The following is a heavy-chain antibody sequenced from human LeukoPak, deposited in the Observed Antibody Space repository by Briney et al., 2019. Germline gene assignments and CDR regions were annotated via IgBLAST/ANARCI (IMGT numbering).Heavy chain of an antibody. V-gene: IGHV4-38-2*02. D-gene: IGHD3-22*01. Sequence: PSGTLSLTCTVSGYSISSGYYWGWILQPTGKGLEWIGSIYHSGSTYYNPSLKSRVTISVDTSKNQFSLKLSSVTAADTAVYYCARDHYEAIRYFDYWGQGTLVTVSS. CDR2: IYHSGST. CDR3: ARDHYEAIRYFDY. CDR1: GYSISSGYY. J-gene: IGHJ4*02.